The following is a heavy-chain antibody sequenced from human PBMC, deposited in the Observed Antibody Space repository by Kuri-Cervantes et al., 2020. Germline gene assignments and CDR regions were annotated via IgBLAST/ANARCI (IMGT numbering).Heavy chain of an antibody. CDR3: ARGGAIYFWLDV. J-gene: IGHJ6*04. D-gene: IGHD3-16*01. Sequence: ESLKISCTVSGGSISSYYWSWIRQPPGKGLEWIGYIYYSGSTNYNPSLKSRVTISVDTSKNQFSLKLTSVTAADTAVYYCARGGAIYFWLDVWGKGTTVTVSS. V-gene: IGHV4-59*12. CDR1: GGSISSYY. CDR2: IYYSGST.